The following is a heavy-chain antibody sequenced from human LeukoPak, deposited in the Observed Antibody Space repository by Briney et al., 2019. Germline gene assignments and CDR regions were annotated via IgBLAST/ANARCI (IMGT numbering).Heavy chain of an antibody. Sequence: ASVKVSCKASGYTFTSYDINWVRQATGQGPEWMGGLDPEDGETIYAQKFQGRVTMTEDISTDTAYMELSSLRSEDTAVYYCATAQAGGPLDYWGQGTLVTVSS. D-gene: IGHD3-16*01. CDR1: GYTFTSYD. CDR3: ATAQAGGPLDY. CDR2: LDPEDGET. V-gene: IGHV1-24*01. J-gene: IGHJ4*02.